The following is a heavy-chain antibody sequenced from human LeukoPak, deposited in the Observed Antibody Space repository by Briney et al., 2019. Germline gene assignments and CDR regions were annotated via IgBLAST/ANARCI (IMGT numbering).Heavy chain of an antibody. D-gene: IGHD5-24*01. J-gene: IGHJ4*02. Sequence: SETLSLTCTVSGGSISSYYWSWIRQPPGKGLEWIGYIYYTGTSDYNPSLRSRVTISGDTSKNQFSLKLSSVTAADTAVYYCARGYYNYWALQYWGQGTLVTVSS. CDR2: IYYTGTS. CDR3: ARGYYNYWALQY. CDR1: GGSISSYY. V-gene: IGHV4-59*01.